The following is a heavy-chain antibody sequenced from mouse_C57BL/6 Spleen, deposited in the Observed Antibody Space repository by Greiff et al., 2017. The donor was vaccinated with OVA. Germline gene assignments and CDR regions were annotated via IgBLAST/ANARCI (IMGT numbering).Heavy chain of an antibody. J-gene: IGHJ4*01. V-gene: IGHV1-52*01. CDR1: GYTFTSYW. Sequence: QVQLQQSGAELVRPGSSVKLSCKASGYTFTSYWMHWVKQRPIQGLEWIGNIDPSDSETHYNQKFKDKATLTVDKSSSTAYMQLSSLTSEDSAVYYCARNSNDGYYAMDYWGQGTSVTVSS. CDR3: ARNSNDGYYAMDY. CDR2: IDPSDSET. D-gene: IGHD2-3*01.